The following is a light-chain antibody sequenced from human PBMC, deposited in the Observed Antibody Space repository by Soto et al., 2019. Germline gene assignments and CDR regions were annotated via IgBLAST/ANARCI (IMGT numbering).Light chain of an antibody. J-gene: IGLJ2*01. V-gene: IGLV2-14*01. Sequence: QSALTQPASVSGSPGQSITISCTGTSSDIGGYNYVSWYQQHPGKAPKLMIYEVNNRPSGVSNRFSGSKSGNTASLTISGLQAEDEADYHCSSYTSSSSPGVVFGGGTQLTVL. CDR1: SSDIGGYNY. CDR2: EVN. CDR3: SSYTSSSSPGVV.